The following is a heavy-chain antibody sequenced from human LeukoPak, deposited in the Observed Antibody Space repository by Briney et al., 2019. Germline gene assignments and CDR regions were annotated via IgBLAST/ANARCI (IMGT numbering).Heavy chain of an antibody. CDR3: ARELPTDYYDSSGYSSDFDY. J-gene: IGHJ4*02. CDR1: GGSFSGYY. CDR2: INHSGST. V-gene: IGHV4-34*01. Sequence: PSETLSLTCAVYGGSFSGYYWSWIRQPPGKGLEWIGEINHSGSTNYNPSLKSRVTISVDTSKNQFSLKLSSVTAADTAVYYCARELPTDYYDSSGYSSDFDYWGQGTLVTVSS. D-gene: IGHD3-22*01.